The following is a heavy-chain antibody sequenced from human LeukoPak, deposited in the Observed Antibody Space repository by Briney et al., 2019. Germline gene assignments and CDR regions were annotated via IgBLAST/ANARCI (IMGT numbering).Heavy chain of an antibody. CDR1: GGTFSSYA. D-gene: IGHD3-22*01. J-gene: IGHJ5*02. CDR3: ARDYYDSSGYYKNWFDP. CDR2: IIPIFGTA. Sequence: SVKVSCKASGGTFSSYAISWVRQAPGQGLGWMGGIIPIFGTANYAQKFQGRVTITADESTSTAYMELSSLRSEDTAVYYCARDYYDSSGYYKNWFDPWGQGTLVTVSS. V-gene: IGHV1-69*13.